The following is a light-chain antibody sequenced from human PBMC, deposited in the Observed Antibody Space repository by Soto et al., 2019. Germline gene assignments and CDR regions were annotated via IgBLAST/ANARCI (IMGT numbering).Light chain of an antibody. J-gene: IGKJ4*01. CDR2: DAS. CDR3: QQRSNWPSLT. Sequence: EIVSIQSPATLSLSPGERATLSCRASQSVGSYLAWYQHKPGQAPRLLISDASNRATGIPARFSGSGSETDFTLTISSLEPEDSAVYYCQQRSNWPSLTFGGGTKVEIK. V-gene: IGKV3-11*01. CDR1: QSVGSY.